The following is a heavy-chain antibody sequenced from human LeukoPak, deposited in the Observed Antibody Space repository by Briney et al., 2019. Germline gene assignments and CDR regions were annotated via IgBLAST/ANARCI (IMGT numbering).Heavy chain of an antibody. J-gene: IGHJ4*02. Sequence: GGSLRLSCAASGFTFSNYAMTWVRQAPGEGLEWVSVIGGSGGSTYYADSVQGRFTISRDNSKNTLYLQMNSLRAEDTAVYYCAKDRAAAVWGQGTLVTVSS. CDR3: AKDRAAAV. D-gene: IGHD6-13*01. CDR1: GFTFSNYA. V-gene: IGHV3-23*01. CDR2: IGGSGGST.